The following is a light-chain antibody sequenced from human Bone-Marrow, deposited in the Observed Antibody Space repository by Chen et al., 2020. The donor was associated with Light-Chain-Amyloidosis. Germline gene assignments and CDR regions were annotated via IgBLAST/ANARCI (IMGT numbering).Light chain of an antibody. Sequence: SYVLAQPPSVSVAPGQTARITCGGDNIGGRSVHWYHQRPGQAPVLVVYDDSDRPSGIPERFSGSNPGKTATLTITRVEAGDEADYYCQVWDSGSDHVVLGGGTKLTVL. V-gene: IGLV3-21*02. CDR3: QVWDSGSDHVV. CDR2: DDS. J-gene: IGLJ2*01. CDR1: NIGGRS.